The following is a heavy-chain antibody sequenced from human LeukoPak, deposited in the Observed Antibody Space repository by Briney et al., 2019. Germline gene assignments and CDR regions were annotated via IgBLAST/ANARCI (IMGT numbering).Heavy chain of an antibody. Sequence: GSLRLSCAASGSTFSSYDMHWVRQATGKGLEWVSAIGTAGDTYYPGSVKGRFTISRENAKNSLYLQMNSLRAGDTAVYYCARWGYYDSSGHFDYWGQGTLVTVSS. V-gene: IGHV3-13*01. CDR1: GSTFSSYD. CDR2: IGTAGDT. J-gene: IGHJ4*02. D-gene: IGHD3-22*01. CDR3: ARWGYYDSSGHFDY.